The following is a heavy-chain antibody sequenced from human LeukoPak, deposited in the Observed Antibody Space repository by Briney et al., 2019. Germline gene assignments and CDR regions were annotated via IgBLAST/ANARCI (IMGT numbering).Heavy chain of an antibody. CDR1: GFTFSSYG. V-gene: IGHV3-23*01. D-gene: IGHD2-8*01. CDR3: AKDNGYYYYMDV. J-gene: IGHJ6*03. CDR2: VSGSGGTI. Sequence: GSLRLSCAASGFTFSSYGMSWVRQAPAKGLEWVSLVSGSGGTIYYADSVKGRFTISRDNSKNTLYLQMNSLRAEDTAVYYCAKDNGYYYYMDVWGKGTTVTISS.